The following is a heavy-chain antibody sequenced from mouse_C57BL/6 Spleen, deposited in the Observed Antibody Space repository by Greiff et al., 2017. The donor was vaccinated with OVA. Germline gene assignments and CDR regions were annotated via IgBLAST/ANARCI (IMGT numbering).Heavy chain of an antibody. Sequence: VMLVESGPGLVQPSQSLSITCTVSGFSLTSYGVHWVRQSPGKGLEWLGVIWSGGSTDYNAAFISRLSISKDNSKSQVFFKMNRLQADDTAIYYCARGGGYDGRFAYWGQGTLVTVSA. J-gene: IGHJ3*01. CDR3: ARGGGYDGRFAY. V-gene: IGHV2-2*01. CDR2: IWSGGST. CDR1: GFSLTSYG. D-gene: IGHD2-2*01.